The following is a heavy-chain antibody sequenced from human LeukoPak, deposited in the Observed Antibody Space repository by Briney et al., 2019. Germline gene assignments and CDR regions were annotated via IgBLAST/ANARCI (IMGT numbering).Heavy chain of an antibody. CDR3: ASSGYSYGLYYFDY. CDR1: GYTFTSYG. D-gene: IGHD5-18*01. V-gene: IGHV1-18*01. Sequence: GASVKVSCKASGYTFTSYGISWVRQAPGQGLEWIGWISAYNGNTNYAQKLQGRVTMTTDTSTSTAYMELRSLRSDDTAVYYCASSGYSYGLYYFDYWGQGTLVTVSS. J-gene: IGHJ4*02. CDR2: ISAYNGNT.